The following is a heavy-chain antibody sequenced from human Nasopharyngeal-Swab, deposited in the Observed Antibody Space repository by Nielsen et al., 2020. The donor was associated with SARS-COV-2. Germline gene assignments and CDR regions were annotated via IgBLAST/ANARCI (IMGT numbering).Heavy chain of an antibody. CDR1: GFPVSSNY. CDR3: ARSNWFDP. J-gene: IGHJ5*02. CDR2: IYSGGST. V-gene: IGHV3-66*01. Sequence: GESLKISCAASGFPVSSNYMSWVRPAPGKGLEWVSVIYSGGSTYYADSVKGRFTISRDNSKNTLYLQMNSLRAEDTAVYYCARSNWFDPWGQGTLVTVSS.